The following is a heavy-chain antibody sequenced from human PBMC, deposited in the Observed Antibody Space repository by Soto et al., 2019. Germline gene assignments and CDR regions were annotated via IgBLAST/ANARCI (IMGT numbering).Heavy chain of an antibody. Sequence: GGSLRLSCAASGFTVSSNYMSWVRQAPGKGLEWVSVIYSGGSTYYADSVKGRFTISRHNSKNTLYLQMNSLRAEDTAVYYCARESNCNGYCYGIDDWGQGTMVTVSS. CDR1: GFTVSSNY. J-gene: IGHJ6*02. V-gene: IGHV3-53*04. D-gene: IGHD1-20*01. CDR3: ARESNCNGYCYGIDD. CDR2: IYSGGST.